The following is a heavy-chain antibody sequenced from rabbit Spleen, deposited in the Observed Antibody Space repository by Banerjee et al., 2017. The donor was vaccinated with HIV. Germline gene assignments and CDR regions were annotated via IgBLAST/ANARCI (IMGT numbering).Heavy chain of an antibody. J-gene: IGHJ4*01. CDR2: IYISSGST. Sequence: QSLEESGGDLVKPGASLTLTCTASGFSFSSSSYMCWVRQAPGKRPEWIACIYISSGSTYYASWAKGRFTISKTSSTTVTLQMTSLTAADTATYFCARAEYYYIYGDAGYAYALNLWGQGTLVTVS. V-gene: IGHV1S40*01. CDR3: ARAEYYYIYGDAGYAYALNL. D-gene: IGHD6-1*01. CDR1: GFSFSSSSY.